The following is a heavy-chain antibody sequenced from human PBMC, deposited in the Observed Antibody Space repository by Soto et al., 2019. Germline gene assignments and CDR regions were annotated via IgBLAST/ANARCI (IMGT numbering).Heavy chain of an antibody. CDR2: IIPIFGTA. Sequence: AASVKVSCKASGGTFSSYAISWVRQAPGQGLEWMGGIIPIFGTANYAQKFQGRVTITADESTSTAYMELSSLRSEDTAVYYCARVTPRVIGYCTNGVCPSGYGMDVWGQGTKVTVSS. J-gene: IGHJ6*02. CDR3: ARVTPRVIGYCTNGVCPSGYGMDV. CDR1: GGTFSSYA. V-gene: IGHV1-69*13. D-gene: IGHD2-8*01.